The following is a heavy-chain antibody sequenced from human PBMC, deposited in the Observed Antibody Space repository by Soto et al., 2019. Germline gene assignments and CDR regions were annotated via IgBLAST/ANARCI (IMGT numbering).Heavy chain of an antibody. J-gene: IGHJ4*02. V-gene: IGHV3-23*01. CDR3: AKRGYCSTTACTQANFDS. D-gene: IGHD2-2*01. CDR2: ISGSGGST. CDR1: GFTFGGYA. Sequence: EVQLLQSGGDLVQPGGSLRLSCAASGFTFGGYAMTWVRQAPGKGLEWVSTISGSGGSTYYEDSVKGRFTISRDNSRNTLYLQMDSLRAEDTALYYCAKRGYCSTTACTQANFDSWGQGALFTVSS.